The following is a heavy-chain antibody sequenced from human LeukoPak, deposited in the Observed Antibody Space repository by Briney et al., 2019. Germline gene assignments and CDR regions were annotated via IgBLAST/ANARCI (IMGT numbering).Heavy chain of an antibody. CDR2: ISISSSSM. J-gene: IGHJ4*02. D-gene: IGHD5-18*01. Sequence: PGGSLRLSCAASGFTFSSYSMIWVRQAPGKGLEWVSYISISSSSMYYADSMKGRITISRDNAKNSLYLQMNSLRAEDTAVYYCARDLRYSYGYGDYWGQGTLVTVSS. V-gene: IGHV3-21*01. CDR3: ARDLRYSYGYGDY. CDR1: GFTFSSYS.